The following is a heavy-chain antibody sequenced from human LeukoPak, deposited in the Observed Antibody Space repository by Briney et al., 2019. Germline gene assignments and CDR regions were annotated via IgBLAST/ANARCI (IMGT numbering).Heavy chain of an antibody. CDR1: GYTFTRYY. Sequence: GASVKVSCKASGYTFTRYYMHWVRQAPGQGLEWMGIINPSVGRTTYPQKFQGRVTLSSDTSTSTVYMDLRSLRSDDTAVYYCARDWELLNLDYWGQGTLVTVSS. D-gene: IGHD1-26*01. V-gene: IGHV1-46*01. CDR3: ARDWELLNLDY. J-gene: IGHJ4*02. CDR2: INPSVGRT.